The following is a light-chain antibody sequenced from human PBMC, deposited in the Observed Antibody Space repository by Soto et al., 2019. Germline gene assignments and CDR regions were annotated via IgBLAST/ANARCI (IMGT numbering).Light chain of an antibody. V-gene: IGLV2-14*01. J-gene: IGLJ2*01. Sequence: QSALTQPASVSGSPGQSITISCTGSSSDVGAYNFVSWYQQHPGKAPKIIIFDVSYRPSGVSERFSASKSGDSAFLTISGLQADDEADYYCSSYTTSTTLVVFGGGTKLTV. CDR3: SSYTTSTTLVV. CDR1: SSDVGAYNF. CDR2: DVS.